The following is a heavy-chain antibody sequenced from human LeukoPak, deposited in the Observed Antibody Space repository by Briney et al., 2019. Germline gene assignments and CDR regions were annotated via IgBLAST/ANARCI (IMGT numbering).Heavy chain of an antibody. J-gene: IGHJ5*02. CDR3: ARDQRWLQINWFDP. D-gene: IGHD5-24*01. Sequence: EASVKVSCKASGYTFTSYGISWVRQAPGQGLEWMGWISAYNGNTNYAQKFQGRVTITADESTSTAYMELSSLRSEDTAVYYCARDQRWLQINWFDPWGQGTLVTVSS. CDR2: ISAYNGNT. CDR1: GYTFTSYG. V-gene: IGHV1-18*01.